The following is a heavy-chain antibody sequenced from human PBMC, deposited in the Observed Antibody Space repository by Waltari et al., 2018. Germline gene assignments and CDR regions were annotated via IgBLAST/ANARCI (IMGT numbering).Heavy chain of an antibody. V-gene: IGHV4-59*01. CDR3: ARQTFYDFWSCYYSGGWFDP. Sequence: QVQLQESGPGLVKPSETLSLTCTVSGGSISSYYWSWIRQPPGKGLEWIGYIYYSGSTNSHPSLKSRVTISVDTSKNQFSLKLSSVTAADTALYYCARQTFYDFWSCYYSGGWFDPWGQGTLVTVSS. CDR2: IYYSGST. D-gene: IGHD3-3*01. J-gene: IGHJ5*02. CDR1: GGSISSYY.